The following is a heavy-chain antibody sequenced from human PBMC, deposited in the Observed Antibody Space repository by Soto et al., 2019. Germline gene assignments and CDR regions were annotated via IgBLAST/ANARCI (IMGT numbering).Heavy chain of an antibody. CDR2: MNPNSGNT. CDR3: ARGLRTMVRGVTDWFDP. J-gene: IGHJ5*02. CDR1: GYTFTSYD. D-gene: IGHD3-10*01. Sequence: QVQLVQSGAEVKKPGASVKVSCKASGYTFTSYDINWVRQATGQGLEWMGWMNPNSGNTGYAQKFQGRVTMTRNTSISTAYMELSSLRSEDTAVYYCARGLRTMVRGVTDWFDPWGQGTLVTVSS. V-gene: IGHV1-8*01.